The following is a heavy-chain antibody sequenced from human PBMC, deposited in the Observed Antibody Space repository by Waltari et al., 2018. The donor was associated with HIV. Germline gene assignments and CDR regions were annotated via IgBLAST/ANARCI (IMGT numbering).Heavy chain of an antibody. CDR1: GYTFTDYY. Sequence: QVQLVQSGAEVRKPGASVKVSCKTSGYTFTDYYIHWVRQAPGQGPEWMGWIYPNSGDTHFAEKFQDRVTLTRDTSIRTAYVEVSNLRYDDTAVYYCARQMTFYDALDIWGQGTMVSVSS. J-gene: IGHJ3*02. CDR2: IYPNSGDT. V-gene: IGHV1-2*02. CDR3: ARQMTFYDALDI.